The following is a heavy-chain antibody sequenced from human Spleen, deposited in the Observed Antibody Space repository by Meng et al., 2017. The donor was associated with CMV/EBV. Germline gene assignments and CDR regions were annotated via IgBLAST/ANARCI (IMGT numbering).Heavy chain of an antibody. CDR1: GYTFTAHY. V-gene: IGHV1-2*02. J-gene: IGHJ6*02. CDR2: MRPNNGDT. CDR3: ARGGYYLYGLDV. Sequence: ASVKVSCKASGYTFTAHYFHWVRQAPGQGLEWMGWMRPNNGDTNYALKFQGRVTMTRDTSISTAYMELSSLTSDDTALYYCARGGYYLYGLDVWGQGTTVTVSS.